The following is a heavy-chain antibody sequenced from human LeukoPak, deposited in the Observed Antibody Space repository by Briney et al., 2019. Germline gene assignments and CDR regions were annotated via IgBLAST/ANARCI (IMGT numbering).Heavy chain of an antibody. D-gene: IGHD3-10*01. CDR2: IGGGGDRV. Sequence: GSLRLSCAASGFSFNNYAMTWVRQAPGKGLEWVSIIGGGGDRVYYVDSVKGRFTVSRDNSENTLHLQMNSLRAEDTAVYYCARGQSSYGSGNHYYYYFDYWGQGTLVTVSS. J-gene: IGHJ4*02. CDR3: ARGQSSYGSGNHYYYYFDY. CDR1: GFSFNNYA. V-gene: IGHV3-23*01.